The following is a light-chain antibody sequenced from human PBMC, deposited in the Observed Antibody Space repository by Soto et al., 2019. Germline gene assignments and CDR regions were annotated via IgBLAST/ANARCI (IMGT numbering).Light chain of an antibody. CDR2: AAS. J-gene: IGKJ1*01. CDR1: QSISTY. V-gene: IGKV1-39*01. Sequence: DIPMTQSPSSLSASVGDRVTITCRASQSISTYLNWYQQKSGRPPKLLIYAASSLESGVPSRFSGSGSGTDFILTITSLQPEDSATYYCQQSHKIPSTFGQGTKVEI. CDR3: QQSHKIPST.